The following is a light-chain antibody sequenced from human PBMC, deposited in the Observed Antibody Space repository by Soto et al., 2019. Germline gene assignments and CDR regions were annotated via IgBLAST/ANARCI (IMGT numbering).Light chain of an antibody. V-gene: IGKV2-28*01. CDR3: MQALQTPWT. CDR1: QSLLHSNGYNY. J-gene: IGKJ1*01. Sequence: DIVMTQSPLSLPVTPGEPASISCRSSQSLLHSNGYNYLDWYLQKPGQSPQLLIYLGSNRASGVPDRFSGSGSGTDFTLKISRVDAEYVGVYYCMQALQTPWTFGQGT. CDR2: LGS.